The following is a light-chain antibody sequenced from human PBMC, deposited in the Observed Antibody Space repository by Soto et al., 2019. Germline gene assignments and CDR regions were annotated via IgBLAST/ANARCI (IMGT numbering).Light chain of an antibody. CDR2: GAS. V-gene: IGKV3-15*01. Sequence: EVVMTQSPATLSVSPGERATLSCRASQSVRSNIAWYQQKPGQAPRLLIYGASTRATGIPARFSGSGSGTDFTLTISSLRSEDFAVYYCQQYNDWPPVRFGQGTKVEIK. J-gene: IGKJ1*01. CDR1: QSVRSN. CDR3: QQYNDWPPVR.